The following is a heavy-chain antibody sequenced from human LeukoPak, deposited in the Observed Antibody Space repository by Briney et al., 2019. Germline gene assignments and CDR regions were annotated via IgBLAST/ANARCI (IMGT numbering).Heavy chain of an antibody. Sequence: SESLSLTCTVSGGSISTGDYYWGWSRQSPGKGLEWIGSIRYSGTTYYNPSLKSRVTLSVDTSKNQFSLKLSSVTAADTAVYYCAGEYYDILTGYGSLDYWGQGTLVTVSS. CDR1: GGSISTGDYY. V-gene: IGHV4-39*07. CDR2: IRYSGTT. D-gene: IGHD3-9*01. J-gene: IGHJ4*02. CDR3: AGEYYDILTGYGSLDY.